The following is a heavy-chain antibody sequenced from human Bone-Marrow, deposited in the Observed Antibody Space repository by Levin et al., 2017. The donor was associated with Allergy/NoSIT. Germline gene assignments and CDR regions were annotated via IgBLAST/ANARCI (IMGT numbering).Heavy chain of an antibody. CDR2: ISSSGSTI. J-gene: IGHJ6*02. Sequence: GGSLRLSCAASGFTFSDYYMSWIRQAPGKGLEWVSYISSSGSTIYYADSVKGRFTISRDNAKNSLYLQMNSLRAEDTAVYYCARDLRVGATTFYYYYGMDVWGQGTTVTVSS. D-gene: IGHD1-26*01. V-gene: IGHV3-11*01. CDR3: ARDLRVGATTFYYYYGMDV. CDR1: GFTFSDYY.